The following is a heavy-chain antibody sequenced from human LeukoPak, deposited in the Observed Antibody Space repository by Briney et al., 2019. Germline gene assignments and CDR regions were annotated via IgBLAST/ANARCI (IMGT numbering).Heavy chain of an antibody. J-gene: IGHJ4*02. CDR1: GGSISSHY. CDR2: IYYSGST. Sequence: SETLSLTCTVSGGSISSHYWSWIRQPPGKGLAWIGYIYYSGSTNYNPSLKSRVTISVDTSKNQFSLKLSSVTAADTAVYYCARDQFSGSFDYWGQGTLVTVSS. CDR3: ARDQFSGSFDY. V-gene: IGHV4-59*11. D-gene: IGHD1-26*01.